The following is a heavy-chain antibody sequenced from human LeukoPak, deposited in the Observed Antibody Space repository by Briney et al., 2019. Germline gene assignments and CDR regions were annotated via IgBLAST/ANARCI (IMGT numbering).Heavy chain of an antibody. CDR3: AKQTRYGSPAGGRGFDY. CDR2: INGNGSIT. V-gene: IGHV3-23*01. D-gene: IGHD5-18*01. CDR1: GFTFSTYA. J-gene: IGHJ4*02. Sequence: PGGSLRLSCEASGFTFSTYAMCWVRQPSGKGLEWVSGINGNGSITYYADPVKGRFTISRDNSKNTLFLEMSSLRADDTAVDYCAKQTRYGSPAGGRGFDYCGQGPLVTVSS.